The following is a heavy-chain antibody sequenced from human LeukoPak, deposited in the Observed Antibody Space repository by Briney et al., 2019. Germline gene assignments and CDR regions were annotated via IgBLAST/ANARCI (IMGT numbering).Heavy chain of an antibody. CDR1: GGSIRSSYYY. CDR2: IYYSGST. CDR3: ARQTYYYDSSGQN. Sequence: SETLSLTCTVSGGSIRSSYYYWSWIRQPPGKGLEWIGYIYYSGSTYYNPSLKSRVTISVDTSKNQFSLKLSSVTAADTAVYYCARQTYYYDSSGQNWGQGTLVTVSS. V-gene: IGHV4-30-4*01. D-gene: IGHD3-22*01. J-gene: IGHJ4*02.